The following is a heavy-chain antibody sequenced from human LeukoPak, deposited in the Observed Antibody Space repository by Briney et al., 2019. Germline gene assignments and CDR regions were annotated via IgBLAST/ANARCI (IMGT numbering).Heavy chain of an antibody. D-gene: IGHD3-3*01. CDR1: GFTFSAYW. J-gene: IGHJ4*02. V-gene: IGHV3-7*01. CDR2: INQDGSRK. CDR3: ARLREIPVFGVVTKSTSYFDY. Sequence: GGSLRLSCAASGFTFSAYWMSWVRQAPGKGLEWVANINQDGSRKYYVDSVKGRFTISRDNAKNSLYLQMNSLRAEDTAVYYCARLREIPVFGVVTKSTSYFDYWGQGTLVTVSP.